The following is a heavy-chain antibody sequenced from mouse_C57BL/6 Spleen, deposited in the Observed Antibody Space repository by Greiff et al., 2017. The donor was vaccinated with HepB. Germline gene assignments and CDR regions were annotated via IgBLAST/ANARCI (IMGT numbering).Heavy chain of an antibody. J-gene: IGHJ4*01. Sequence: QVQLQQPGPELVKPGASVKLSCKASGYTFTSYWMHWVKQRPGQGLEWIGNINPSNGGTNYNEKFKSKATLTVAKSSSTAYMQLSSLTSEDSAVYYCARSGYYGSSYDAMDYWGQGTSVTVSS. CDR2: INPSNGGT. CDR1: GYTFTSYW. CDR3: ARSGYYGSSYDAMDY. V-gene: IGHV1-53*01. D-gene: IGHD1-1*01.